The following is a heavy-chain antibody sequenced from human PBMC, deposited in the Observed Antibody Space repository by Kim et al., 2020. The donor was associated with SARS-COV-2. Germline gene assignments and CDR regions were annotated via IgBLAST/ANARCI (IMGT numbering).Heavy chain of an antibody. Sequence: GGSLRLSCAASGFTFSSYWMTWVRQAPGKGLEWVANIKQDGNQKYYVDSVKGRFTISRDNAKNSLYLQMNSLRAEDTTVYYCARDGDLYSSGRDAFDIWG. V-gene: IGHV3-7*01. CDR3: ARDGDLYSSGRDAFDI. D-gene: IGHD6-19*01. CDR1: GFTFSSYW. J-gene: IGHJ3*02. CDR2: IKQDGNQK.